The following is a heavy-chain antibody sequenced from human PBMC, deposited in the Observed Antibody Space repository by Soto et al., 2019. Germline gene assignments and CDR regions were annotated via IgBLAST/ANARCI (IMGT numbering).Heavy chain of an antibody. J-gene: IGHJ3*02. CDR1: GYPVTAYY. CDR3: AGGGGVGVAGSAAFDM. V-gene: IGHV1-2*02. Sequence: QLHLVQSGAVVKKPGASVTVSCSASGYPVTAYYMHWVRQAPGRGLEWMGGINPATGAAKYTQTFQGGVTMAREPSTGTGFNETGGPASGDTAVFYWAGGGGVGVAGSAAFDMWGQGTLVTVSS. D-gene: IGHD3-3*01. CDR2: INPATGAA.